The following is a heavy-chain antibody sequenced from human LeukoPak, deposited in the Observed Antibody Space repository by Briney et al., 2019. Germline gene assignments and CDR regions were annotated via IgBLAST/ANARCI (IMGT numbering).Heavy chain of an antibody. CDR2: ISGDGGST. J-gene: IGHJ4*02. V-gene: IGHV3-43*02. Sequence: GGSLRLSCAASGFTFDDYAMHWVRQAPGKGLEWVSLISGDGGSTYYSDSVKGRFTISRDNSKNSLYLQMNSLRTEDTALYYCAKGIAAAGYFDYWGQGTLVTVSS. CDR3: AKGIAAAGYFDY. CDR1: GFTFDDYA. D-gene: IGHD6-13*01.